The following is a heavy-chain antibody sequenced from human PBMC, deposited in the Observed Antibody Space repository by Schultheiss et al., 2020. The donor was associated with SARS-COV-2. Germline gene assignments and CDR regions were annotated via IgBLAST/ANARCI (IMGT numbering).Heavy chain of an antibody. CDR2: IDHSGST. CDR1: GGSFSGYY. CDR3: ARRQFYYYGMDV. Sequence: SETLSLTCAVYGGSFSGYYWTWIRQTPGKGLEWIGEIDHSGSTYYNPSLKGRVTISEDTSKAQISLNLTSITAADTAVYYCARRQFYYYGMDVWGQGTTVTVSS. J-gene: IGHJ6*02. V-gene: IGHV4-34*01.